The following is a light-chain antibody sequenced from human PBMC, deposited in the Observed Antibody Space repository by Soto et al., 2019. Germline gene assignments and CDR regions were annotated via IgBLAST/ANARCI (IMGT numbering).Light chain of an antibody. V-gene: IGKV1-39*01. CDR1: QSINSY. J-gene: IGKJ2*01. CDR2: AAS. Sequence: DIQMTQSPSSLSASVRDRVNITCRASQSINSYLSWYQQKPGKAPKLLIYAASSLQSVVPSRFSGGGSGSDFTLTISSLQPEDFAAYYCQQRYCPPYTFGLGTKVEIK. CDR3: QQRYCPPYT.